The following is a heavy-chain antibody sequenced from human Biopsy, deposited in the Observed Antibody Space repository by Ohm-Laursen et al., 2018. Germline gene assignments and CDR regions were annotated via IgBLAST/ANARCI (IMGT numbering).Heavy chain of an antibody. CDR1: GFTFSASA. V-gene: IGHV3-73*01. CDR3: TLEGAGFDN. CDR2: IRSKAKSYAT. J-gene: IGHJ4*02. D-gene: IGHD3-10*01. Sequence: LSLACAVSGFTFSASAVHWVRQASGKGLEWVGRIRSKAKSYATAYAASVTGRFTISRDDSKNTTYLQMNSLKTEDTAVYYCTLEGAGFDNWGQGTLVTVSS.